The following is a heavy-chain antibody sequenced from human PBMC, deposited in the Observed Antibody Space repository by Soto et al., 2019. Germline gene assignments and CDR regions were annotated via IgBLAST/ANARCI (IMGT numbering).Heavy chain of an antibody. Sequence: EVQLVESGGGLVKPGGSLTLSCIASGFPFSSAKMNWVRQAPGKGLEWISSISSSSSYIYYADSVKGRFTISRDNAKNSLYLQMNSLRAEDTAVYSCVRRFDAFDMWGQGTMFTVSS. CDR3: VRRFDAFDM. CDR2: ISSSSSYI. V-gene: IGHV3-21*01. CDR1: GFPFSSAK. J-gene: IGHJ3*02.